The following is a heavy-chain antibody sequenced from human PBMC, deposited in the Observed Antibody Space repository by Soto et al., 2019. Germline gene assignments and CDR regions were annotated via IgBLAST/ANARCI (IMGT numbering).Heavy chain of an antibody. CDR1: GFTFSSYA. CDR3: VGAPVATNWHFEL. CDR2: VTSSGDWT. J-gene: IGHJ2*01. V-gene: IGHV3-23*01. D-gene: IGHD2-2*01. Sequence: PGGSLRLSCAASGFTFSSYAMTWVRQAPGKGLEWVSSVTSSGDWTFHADSVKGRFAISRDNSKHTLFLEMNSLRVEDTALYYCVGAPVATNWHFELWGRGTLVTVSS.